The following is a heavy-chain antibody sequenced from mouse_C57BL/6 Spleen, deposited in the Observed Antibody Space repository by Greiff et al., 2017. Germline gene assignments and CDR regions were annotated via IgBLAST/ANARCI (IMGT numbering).Heavy chain of an antibody. CDR2: IDPENGDT. CDR1: GFNIKDDY. D-gene: IGHD2-4*01. J-gene: IGHJ2*01. Sequence: VQLQQSGAELVRPGASVKLSCTASGFNIKDDYMHWVKQRPEQGLEWIGWIDPENGDTEYASKFQGKATITADTSSNTAYLQLSSLTSEDTAVYYCIFYDYDEGYLDYWGQGTTLTVSS. V-gene: IGHV14-4*01. CDR3: IFYDYDEGYLDY.